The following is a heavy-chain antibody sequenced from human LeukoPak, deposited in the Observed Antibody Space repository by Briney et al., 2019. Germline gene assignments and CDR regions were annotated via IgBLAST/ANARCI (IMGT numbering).Heavy chain of an antibody. CDR2: INHSGST. Sequence: PSETLSLTCAVYGGSFSGYYWIWLRQPPGKGVEWIWEINHSGSTNYNPSLKSRVTISVDTSKNQFSLKLSSVTAADTAVYYCARGRYSRVYWGQGTLVTVSS. CDR3: ARGRYSRVY. CDR1: GGSFSGYY. D-gene: IGHD4-11*01. J-gene: IGHJ4*02. V-gene: IGHV4-34*01.